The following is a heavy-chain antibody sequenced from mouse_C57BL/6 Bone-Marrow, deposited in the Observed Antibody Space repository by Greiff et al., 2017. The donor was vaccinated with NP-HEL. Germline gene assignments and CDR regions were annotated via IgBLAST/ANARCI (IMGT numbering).Heavy chain of an antibody. CDR3: ARWVGYFDY. V-gene: IGHV5-17*01. J-gene: IGHJ2*01. CDR2: ISSGSSTI. CDR1: GFTFSDYG. Sequence: EVMLVESGGGLVKPGGSLKLSCAASGFTFSDYGLHWVRQAPEKGLEWVAYISSGSSTIYYADTVKGRFTISRDNAKNTLFLQMTRLRSEDTAMYYCARWVGYFDYWGQGTTLTVSS. D-gene: IGHD1-1*02.